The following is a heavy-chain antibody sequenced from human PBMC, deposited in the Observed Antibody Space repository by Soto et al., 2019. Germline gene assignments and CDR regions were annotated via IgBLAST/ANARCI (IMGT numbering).Heavy chain of an antibody. CDR1: GFTFSSYA. V-gene: IGHV3-23*01. J-gene: IGHJ6*02. D-gene: IGHD3-10*01. CDR2: TSGSGGST. Sequence: GGSLRLSCAASGFTFSSYAMSWVRQAPGKGLEWVSVTSGSGGSTYYADSVKGRFTISRDNSKNTLYLQMNSLRAEDTAVYYCAKMAVYYGSGPCDVWGQGTTVTVSS. CDR3: AKMAVYYGSGPCDV.